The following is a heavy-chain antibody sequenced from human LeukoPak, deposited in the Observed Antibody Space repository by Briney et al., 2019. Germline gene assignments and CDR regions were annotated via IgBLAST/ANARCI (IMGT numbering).Heavy chain of an antibody. CDR3: ARARVAVAGRVFDY. Sequence: SETLSLTCTVSGYSISSGYYWGWIRQPPGKGLEWIGSIYHSGSTYYNPSLKSRVTISVDTSKNQFSLKLSSVTAADTAVYYCARARVAVAGRVFDYWGQGTLVTVSS. CDR1: GYSISSGYY. J-gene: IGHJ4*02. V-gene: IGHV4-38-2*02. D-gene: IGHD6-19*01. CDR2: IYHSGST.